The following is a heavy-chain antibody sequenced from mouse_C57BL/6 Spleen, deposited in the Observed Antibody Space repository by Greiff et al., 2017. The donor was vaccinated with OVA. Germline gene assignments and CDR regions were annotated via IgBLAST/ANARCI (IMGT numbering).Heavy chain of an antibody. CDR3: ARITTVVAKDYYAMDY. J-gene: IGHJ4*01. V-gene: IGHV5-17*01. Sequence: EVMLVESGGGLVKPGGSLKLSCAASGFTFSDYGMHWVRQAPEKGLEWVAYISSGSSTIYYADTVKGRFTISRDNAKNTLFLQMTSLRSEDTAMYYCARITTVVAKDYYAMDYWGQGTSVTVSS. CDR1: GFTFSDYG. CDR2: ISSGSSTI. D-gene: IGHD1-1*01.